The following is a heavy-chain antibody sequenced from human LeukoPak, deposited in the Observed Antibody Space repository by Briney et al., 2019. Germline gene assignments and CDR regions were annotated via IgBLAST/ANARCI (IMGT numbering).Heavy chain of an antibody. V-gene: IGHV3-23*01. CDR2: ISGSGSST. D-gene: IGHD3-22*01. Sequence: GGSLRLSCAASGFTFGTYAMAWVRQVTGKGLEWVSVISGSGSSTYYADSVKGRFTISRDNSKNTLYLQMNSLRAEDTAAYYCAKRGYDSGGYYGYFDYWGQGILVTVSS. CDR1: GFTFGTYA. J-gene: IGHJ4*02. CDR3: AKRGYDSGGYYGYFDY.